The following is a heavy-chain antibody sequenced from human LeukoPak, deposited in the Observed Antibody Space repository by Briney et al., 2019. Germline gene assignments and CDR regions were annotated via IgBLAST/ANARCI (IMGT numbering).Heavy chain of an antibody. V-gene: IGHV4-61*02. CDR3: ARDRGHTAMGGWEYYYYMDV. CDR2: IYTSEST. Sequence: PSQTLSLTCTVSGGSISSGSYYWSWIRQPAGKGLEWIGRIYTSESTNYNPSLKSRVTISVDTSKNQFSLKLSSVTAADTAVYYCARDRGHTAMGGWEYYYYMDVWGKGTTVTVSS. CDR1: GGSISSGSYY. D-gene: IGHD5-18*01. J-gene: IGHJ6*03.